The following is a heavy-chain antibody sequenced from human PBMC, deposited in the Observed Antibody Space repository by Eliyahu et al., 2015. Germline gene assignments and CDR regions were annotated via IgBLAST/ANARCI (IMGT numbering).Heavy chain of an antibody. V-gene: IGHV3-49*04. Sequence: EVQLVESGGDLVQPGRSLXLSCPTSGFNFGGEAMSWVRQTPGKGLAWLGFILSKTYGGTIQYAGSVKGRFTISRDDSKSIAYLQLNSLKTEDTAVYFCARGARWNDYWGSGTLVTVSS. D-gene: IGHD1-1*01. CDR2: ILSKTYGGTI. CDR3: ARGARWNDY. CDR1: GFNFGGEA. J-gene: IGHJ4*02.